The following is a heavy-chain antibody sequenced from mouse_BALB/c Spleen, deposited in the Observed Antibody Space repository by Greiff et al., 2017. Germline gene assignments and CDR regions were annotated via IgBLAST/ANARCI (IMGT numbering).Heavy chain of an antibody. Sequence: VQVVESGPGLVQPSQSLSITCTVSGFSLTSYGVHWVRQSPGKGLEWLGVIWSGGSTDYNAAFISRLSISKDNSKSQVFFKMNSLQANDTAIYYCARGDYEFAYWGQGTLVTVSA. V-gene: IGHV2-2*02. CDR3: ARGDYEFAY. CDR2: IWSGGST. J-gene: IGHJ3*01. D-gene: IGHD2-4*01. CDR1: GFSLTSYG.